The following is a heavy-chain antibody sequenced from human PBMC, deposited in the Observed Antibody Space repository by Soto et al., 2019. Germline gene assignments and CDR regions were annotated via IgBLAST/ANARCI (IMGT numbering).Heavy chain of an antibody. Sequence: GVSQRLSCAASGLTFSSYGFHWVRQAPGTGLEWVAVISYDGSNKDYADSVKGRFTISRDNSKNTLYLQMNRLRDEDTARYYCAKSDYHDFYFDYWGQGTPVTVSS. CDR1: GLTFSSYG. V-gene: IGHV3-30*18. CDR2: ISYDGSNK. CDR3: AKSDYHDFYFDY. D-gene: IGHD4-17*01. J-gene: IGHJ4*02.